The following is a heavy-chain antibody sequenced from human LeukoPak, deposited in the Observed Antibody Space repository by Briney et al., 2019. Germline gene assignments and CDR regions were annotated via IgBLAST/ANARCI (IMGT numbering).Heavy chain of an antibody. CDR2: INPNSGGT. CDR3: ARGEARQLVWIDY. Sequence: ASVKVSCKASGYTFTGYYMHWVRQAPGQGLEWMGWINPNSGGTNYAQKVQGRVTMTRDTSISTAYMELSRLRSDDTAVYYCARGEARQLVWIDYWGQGTLVTVSS. V-gene: IGHV1-2*02. J-gene: IGHJ4*02. CDR1: GYTFTGYY. D-gene: IGHD6-6*01.